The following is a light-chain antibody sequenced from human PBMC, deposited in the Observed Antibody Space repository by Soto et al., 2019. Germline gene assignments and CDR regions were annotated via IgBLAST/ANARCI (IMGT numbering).Light chain of an antibody. CDR2: AVN. CDR1: SSDVGGYHY. CDR3: CPYAGGYTSEV. Sequence: QSALTQPRSVSGSPGQSVAISFTGTSSDVGGYHYVSWYQQHPGKAPKLMIYAVNKRPSGVPDRFSGSKSGNTASLTISGLQAEDEADYYCCPYAGGYTSEVFVTGTKLTVL. V-gene: IGLV2-11*01. J-gene: IGLJ1*01.